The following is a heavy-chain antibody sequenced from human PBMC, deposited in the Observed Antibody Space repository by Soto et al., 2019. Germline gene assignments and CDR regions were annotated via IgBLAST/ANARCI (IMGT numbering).Heavy chain of an antibody. CDR1: GGSFSGYY. V-gene: IGHV4-34*01. J-gene: IGHJ5*02. CDR2: INHSGST. CDR3: ARGHGIAVAGTYNWFDP. D-gene: IGHD6-19*01. Sequence: SETLSLTCAVYGGSFSGYYWSWIRQPPGKGLEWIGEINHSGSTNYNPSLKSRVTISVDTSKNQFSLKLSSVTAADTAVYYCARGHGIAVAGTYNWFDPWGQGTLVTV.